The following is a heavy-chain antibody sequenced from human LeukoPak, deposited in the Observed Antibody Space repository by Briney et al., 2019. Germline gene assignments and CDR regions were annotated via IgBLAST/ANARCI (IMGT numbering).Heavy chain of an antibody. CDR3: ARDLERGVAVFDY. V-gene: IGHV3-21*01. CDR2: ISSSSSYI. CDR1: GFAFSNAW. D-gene: IGHD3-10*01. J-gene: IGHJ4*02. Sequence: PGGSLRLSCAASGFAFSNAWMNWVRQAPGKGLEWVSSISSSSSYIYYADSVKGRFTISRDNAKNSLYLQMNSLRAEDTAVYYCARDLERGVAVFDYWGQGTLVIVSS.